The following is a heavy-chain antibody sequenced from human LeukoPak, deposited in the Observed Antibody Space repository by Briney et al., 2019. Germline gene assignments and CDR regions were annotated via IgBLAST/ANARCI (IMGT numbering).Heavy chain of an antibody. J-gene: IGHJ4*02. CDR2: IYYSGT. CDR3: ARGSMGPFDY. V-gene: IGHV4-59*01. CDR1: GASINDDY. Sequence: SETLSLTCTVSGASINDDYWSWIRQPPGKGLEWIGYIYYSGTAYHPSLKSRVTISIDAPKNQFSLKLTSVTAADTALYYCARGSMGPFDYWGQGTLVT. D-gene: IGHD6-6*01.